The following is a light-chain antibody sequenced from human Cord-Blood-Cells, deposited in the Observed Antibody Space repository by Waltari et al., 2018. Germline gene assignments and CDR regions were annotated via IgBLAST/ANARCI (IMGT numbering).Light chain of an antibody. CDR1: QGVSSN. CDR2: GAS. CDR3: QQYSYGPIT. J-gene: IGKJ5*01. Sequence: EIVMTQSPATLSVSPGERATISCRASQGVSSNLHGYQQRPGQAPRLLIYGASTRATGMPAMFSGSGSGTEFTLTISSLQSEDVAVCYCQQYSYGPITFCQGTRLEIK. V-gene: IGKV3-15*01.